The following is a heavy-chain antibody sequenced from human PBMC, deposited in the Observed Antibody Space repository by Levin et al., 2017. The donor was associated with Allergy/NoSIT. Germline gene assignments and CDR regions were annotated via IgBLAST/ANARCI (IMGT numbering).Heavy chain of an antibody. CDR1: GFTFSSYA. V-gene: IGHV3-23*01. Sequence: GESLKISCAASGFTFSSYAMNWVRQAPGKGLEWVSGTSDSGGSTYYADSVKGRFTISRDNSKNTLYLQVNSLRAEDTALYYCAIDLSAVPAANYYYAMDVWGPGTTVTVSS. CDR2: TSDSGGST. D-gene: IGHD2-2*01. J-gene: IGHJ6*02. CDR3: AIDLSAVPAANYYYAMDV.